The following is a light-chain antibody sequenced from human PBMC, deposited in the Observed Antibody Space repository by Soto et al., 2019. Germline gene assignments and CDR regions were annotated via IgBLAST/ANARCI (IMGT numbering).Light chain of an antibody. CDR3: QQYNSYSYT. J-gene: IGKJ2*01. CDR2: KAS. Sequence: DIQMTQSPSTLSASVGDRVTITCRASQSISIWLAWYQQKPGKAPKLLIYKASSLESGVPSRFSGSGSGTEFPLTISSLQPDDFATYYCQQYNSYSYTFGQGTKLEIK. CDR1: QSISIW. V-gene: IGKV1-5*03.